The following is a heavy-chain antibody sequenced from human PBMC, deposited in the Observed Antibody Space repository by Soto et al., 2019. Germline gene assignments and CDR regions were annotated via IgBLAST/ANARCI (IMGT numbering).Heavy chain of an antibody. D-gene: IGHD2-21*01. CDR2: INHSGST. Sequence: NPSETLSLTCAVYGGSFSGYYWSWIRQPPGKGLEWNGEINHSGSTNYNPSLKSRVTMSVDTSRNQFSLTLNSVTAADTATYYCARGGISHWAYFYYMDVWDRGTTVTVSS. CDR1: GGSFSGYY. CDR3: ARGGISHWAYFYYMDV. V-gene: IGHV4-34*01. J-gene: IGHJ6*03.